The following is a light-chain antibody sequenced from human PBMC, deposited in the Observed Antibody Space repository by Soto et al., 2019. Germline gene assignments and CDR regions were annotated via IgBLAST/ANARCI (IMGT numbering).Light chain of an antibody. CDR2: EVS. V-gene: IGLV2-14*01. CDR1: SSDVGDYNY. CDR3: KSYTTSSTPHVV. Sequence: QSVLTQPASVSGSPGQSITISCTGTSSDVGDYNYVSWYQQHPGKAPKLMIYEVSYRPSGVSNRFSGSKSGNTASLTISGLQAEDEADYYCKSYTTSSTPHVVFGGGTKLTVL. J-gene: IGLJ2*01.